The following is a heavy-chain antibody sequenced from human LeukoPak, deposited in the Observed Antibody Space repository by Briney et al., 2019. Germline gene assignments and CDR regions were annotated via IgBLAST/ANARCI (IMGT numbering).Heavy chain of an antibody. Sequence: ASVKVSCKASGYTFTSYAMHWVRQAPGQRLEWMGWINAGNGNTKYSQKFQGRVTITRDTSTSTAYMELRSLRSDDTAVYYCAREALGELTLDCWGQGTLVTVSS. CDR3: AREALGELTLDC. CDR2: INAGNGNT. D-gene: IGHD3-16*01. V-gene: IGHV1-3*01. CDR1: GYTFTSYA. J-gene: IGHJ4*02.